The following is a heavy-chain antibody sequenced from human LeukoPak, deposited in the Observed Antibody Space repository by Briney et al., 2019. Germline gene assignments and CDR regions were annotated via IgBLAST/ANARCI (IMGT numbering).Heavy chain of an antibody. CDR3: ARVTSSGWNFDY. J-gene: IGHJ4*02. CDR1: GXTFSDYY. D-gene: IGHD6-19*01. V-gene: IGHV3-11*06. Sequence: KPGGSLRLSCAASGXTFSDYYMSWIRQAPGKGLECISYISGSTISTNYADSVKGRFTISRDNAKSSLFLQMNSLRGEDTAVYYCARVTSSGWNFDYWGQGTLVTVSS. CDR2: ISGSTIST.